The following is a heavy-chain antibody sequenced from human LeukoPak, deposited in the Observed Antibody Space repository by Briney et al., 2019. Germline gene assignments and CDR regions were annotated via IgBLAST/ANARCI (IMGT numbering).Heavy chain of an antibody. J-gene: IGHJ4*02. Sequence: PGGSLRLSCAASGFTFSDYSINWVRQTPGRGLEWVSSISSTSSYIYYADSVKGRFTISRDNTKNSLYLQMNGLRAEDTAVYYCARALGGWPRFIYDSWGQGTLVTVSS. V-gene: IGHV3-21*01. CDR3: ARALGGWPRFIYDS. D-gene: IGHD6-19*01. CDR2: ISSTSSYI. CDR1: GFTFSDYS.